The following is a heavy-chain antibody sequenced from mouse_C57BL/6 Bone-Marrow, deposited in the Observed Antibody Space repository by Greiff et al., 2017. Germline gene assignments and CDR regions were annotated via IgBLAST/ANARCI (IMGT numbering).Heavy chain of an antibody. J-gene: IGHJ3*01. CDR1: GYTFTNYW. CDR3: ATGSSPAWFAD. D-gene: IGHD1-1*01. Sequence: QVQLQQSGAELVRPGTSVKMSCKASGYTFTNYWIGWAKQRPGHGLEWIGGIYPGGGYTNYNEKFKGKATLTADKSSSTAYMQFSSLTSEDSAIYYCATGSSPAWFADWGQGTLVTVSA. CDR2: IYPGGGYT. V-gene: IGHV1-63*01.